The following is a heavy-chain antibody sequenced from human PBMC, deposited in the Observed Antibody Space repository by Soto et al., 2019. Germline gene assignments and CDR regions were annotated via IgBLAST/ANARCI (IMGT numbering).Heavy chain of an antibody. CDR1: GGSISGGTYY. V-gene: IGHV4-31*03. CDR2: IYYSGST. D-gene: IGHD3-22*01. J-gene: IGHJ4*02. Sequence: SETLSLTCTVSGGSISGGTYYWSWIRQHPGKGLEWIGNIYYSGSTYYNPPLRRRVTISVDTSKSQFSLRLSSVTAADTAVYYCARVTFYYNSSGYYRPAYFDQWGQGTLVTVSS. CDR3: ARVTFYYNSSGYYRPAYFDQ.